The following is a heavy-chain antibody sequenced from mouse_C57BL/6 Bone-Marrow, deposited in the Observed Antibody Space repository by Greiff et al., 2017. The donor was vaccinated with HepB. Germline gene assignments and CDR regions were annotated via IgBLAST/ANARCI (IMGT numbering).Heavy chain of an antibody. CDR2: INPSTGGT. CDR3: LYYGYDPY. CDR1: GYSFTGYY. J-gene: IGHJ3*01. D-gene: IGHD2-2*01. Sequence: LKESGPELVKPGASVKISCKASGYSFTGYYMNWVKQSPEKSLEWIGEINPSTGGTTYNQKFKAKATLTVDKSSSTAYMQLKSLTSEDSAVYYCLYYGYDPYWGQGTLVTVSA. V-gene: IGHV1-42*01.